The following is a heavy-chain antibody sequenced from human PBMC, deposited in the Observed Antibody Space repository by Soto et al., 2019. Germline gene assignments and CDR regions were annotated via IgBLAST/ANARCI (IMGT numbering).Heavy chain of an antibody. CDR2: ISANNGNT. J-gene: IGHJ6*02. V-gene: IGHV1-18*01. CDR3: ARVIDYGDHYYYGMDV. D-gene: IGHD4-17*01. Sequence: ASVKVSCKACGYTFISYGISWVRQAPGEGLEWMGWISANNGNTNYAQKFQGRVTMTTDTSTSTANMELRSLRSDDTAVYYCARVIDYGDHYYYGMDVWGQGTTVTVSS. CDR1: GYTFISYG.